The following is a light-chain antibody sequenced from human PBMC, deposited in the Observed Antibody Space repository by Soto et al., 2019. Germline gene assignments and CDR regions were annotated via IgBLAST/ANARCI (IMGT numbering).Light chain of an antibody. V-gene: IGLV8-61*01. Sequence: QTVVTQEPSFSVSPGGTVTLTCGVSSGSVSTRYYPSWYQQTPGQAPRTLIYSTSTRSSGVPDRFSGSKSGNTASLTVSGLRAEDEADYYCSSYAGNKLLFGGGTKLTVL. CDR3: SSYAGNKLL. J-gene: IGLJ2*01. CDR1: SGSVSTRYY. CDR2: STS.